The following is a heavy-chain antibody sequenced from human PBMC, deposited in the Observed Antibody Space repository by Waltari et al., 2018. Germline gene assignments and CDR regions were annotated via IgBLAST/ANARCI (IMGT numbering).Heavy chain of an antibody. CDR1: GGSFSGSY. CDR3: ARVSTMVRGPDY. J-gene: IGHJ4*02. Sequence: QVQLQHWGAGLLKPSDTLSLTCAVSGGSFSGSYWSWIRQPPGKGLEWIGEINHSGSTNYNPSLKSRVTISVDTSKNQFSLGLSSVTAADTAEYFCARVSTMVRGPDYWGQGTLVTVSS. V-gene: IGHV4-34*01. D-gene: IGHD3-10*01. CDR2: INHSGST.